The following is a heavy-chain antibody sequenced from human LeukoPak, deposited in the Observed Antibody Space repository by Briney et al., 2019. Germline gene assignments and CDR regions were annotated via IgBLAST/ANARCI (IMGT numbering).Heavy chain of an antibody. J-gene: IGHJ4*02. D-gene: IGHD3-22*01. V-gene: IGHV3-53*01. CDR3: ARGPNYYDSSGYLH. CDR2: IYNGGST. CDR1: GFTFSSYS. Sequence: PGGSLRLSCAASGFTFSSYSMSWVRQAPGKGLEWVSVIYNGGSTYYADSVKGRFTISRDNSKNTLYLQMNSLRAEDTAVYYCARGPNYYDSSGYLHWGQGTLVTVSS.